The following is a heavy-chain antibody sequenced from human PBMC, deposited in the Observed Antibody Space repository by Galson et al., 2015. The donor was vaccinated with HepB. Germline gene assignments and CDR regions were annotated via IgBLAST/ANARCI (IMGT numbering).Heavy chain of an antibody. J-gene: IGHJ4*02. D-gene: IGHD5-18*01. V-gene: IGHV3-23*01. CDR3: AKVQGIQLWATGAIDY. Sequence: SLRLSCAASGFTFSSYAMSWVRQAPGKGLEWVSAISGSGGSTYYADSVKGRFTISRDNSKNTLYLQMNSLRAEDTAVYYCAKVQGIQLWATGAIDYWGQGTLVTVSS. CDR1: GFTFSSYA. CDR2: ISGSGGST.